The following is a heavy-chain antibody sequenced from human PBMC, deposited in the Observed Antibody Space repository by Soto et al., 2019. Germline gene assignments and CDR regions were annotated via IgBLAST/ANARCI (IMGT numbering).Heavy chain of an antibody. J-gene: IGHJ4*02. Sequence: QVQLVQSGAEVKKPGSSVKVSCKASGGTFSSYTISWVRQAPGQGLEWMGRIIPILGIANYAQKIHVRFTITEDKSTTPAYMELSSLRSEDTAVYYCARYRGDGGENDWGQGTLVTVSS. CDR2: IIPILGIA. CDR3: ARYRGDGGEND. D-gene: IGHD2-21*02. V-gene: IGHV1-69*02. CDR1: GGTFSSYT.